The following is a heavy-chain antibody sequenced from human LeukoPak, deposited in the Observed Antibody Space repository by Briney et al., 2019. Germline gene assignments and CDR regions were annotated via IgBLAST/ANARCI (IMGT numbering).Heavy chain of an antibody. D-gene: IGHD3-3*01. CDR3: ARPPLSDFWSGYIWFDP. CDR2: INPNSGGT. V-gene: IGHV1-2*02. CDR1: GYTFTGYY. J-gene: IGHJ5*02. Sequence: ASVKVSCKASGYTFTGYYMHWVRQAPGQGLEGMGWINPNSGGTNYAQRFQGRVTMTRDTSISTAYMELSRLRSDDTAVYYCARPPLSDFWSGYIWFDPWGKGTLVTVSS.